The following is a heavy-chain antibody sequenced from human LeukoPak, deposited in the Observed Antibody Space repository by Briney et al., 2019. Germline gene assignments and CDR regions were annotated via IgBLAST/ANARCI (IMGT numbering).Heavy chain of an antibody. CDR1: GFTFSRYG. D-gene: IGHD2-8*01. J-gene: IGHJ6*02. V-gene: IGHV3-30*18. Sequence: PGRAVRLSCAACGFTFSRYGMHWVRQAPGRGVEGVAVISYDGSKKYYADCVKGRFTISRENSKTTLYLQMNSLRAEDTAVYYCAKDRGIVLMVYAPPYGMDVWGQGTTVTVSS. CDR3: AKDRGIVLMVYAPPYGMDV. CDR2: ISYDGSKK.